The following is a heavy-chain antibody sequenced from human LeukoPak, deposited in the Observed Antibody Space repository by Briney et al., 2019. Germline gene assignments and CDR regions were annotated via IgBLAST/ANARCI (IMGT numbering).Heavy chain of an antibody. CDR1: GASVSGYY. Sequence: SETLSLTCAVSGASVSGYYWSWIRQPPGKELEWIGYFYSSGTTNYNPSLNNRVNISVDTSKNQFSLRLTSVTAADTAVYYCARDALYCSSTSCYRYWYFDLWGRGTLVTVSS. CDR3: ARDALYCSSTSCYRYWYFDL. CDR2: FYSSGTT. D-gene: IGHD2-2*01. V-gene: IGHV4-4*08. J-gene: IGHJ2*01.